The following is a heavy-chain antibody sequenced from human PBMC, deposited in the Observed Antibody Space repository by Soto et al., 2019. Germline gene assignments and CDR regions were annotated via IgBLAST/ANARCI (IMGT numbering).Heavy chain of an antibody. J-gene: IGHJ1*01. CDR2: MFYSGST. CDR1: GGSISSSSHY. D-gene: IGHD6-19*01. V-gene: IGHV4-39*01. Sequence: SETLSLTCTVSGGSISSSSHYWGWIRQPPGKGLEWIGTMFYSGSTYYNPSLKSRVTIPVGTSKNQFSLKLSSVTAADTAVYYCARGWGGYFQHWGQGTLVTVSS. CDR3: ARGWGGYFQH.